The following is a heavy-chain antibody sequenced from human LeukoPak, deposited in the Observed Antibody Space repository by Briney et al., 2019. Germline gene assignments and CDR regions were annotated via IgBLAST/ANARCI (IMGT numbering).Heavy chain of an antibody. Sequence: SETLSLTCAVYGGSFSGYYWSWIRQPPGKGLEWIGEINHSGSTNDNPSLKSRVTISIDTSKSQFSLRLNSVTAADTAVYYCARGPYYFGSGNDYNRFNVVYWGQGTLVTVSS. CDR3: ARGPYYFGSGNDYNRFNVVY. D-gene: IGHD3-10*01. CDR1: GGSFSGYY. V-gene: IGHV4-34*01. CDR2: INHSGST. J-gene: IGHJ4*02.